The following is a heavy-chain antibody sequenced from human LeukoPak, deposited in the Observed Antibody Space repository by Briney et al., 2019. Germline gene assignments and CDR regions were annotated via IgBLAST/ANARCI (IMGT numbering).Heavy chain of an antibody. V-gene: IGHV4-39*07. CDR3: ARAYSSCWYRGFEYFQH. CDR2: INHSGST. Sequence: SETLSLTCTVSGGSISSSSYYWGWIRHPPGKGLECIGEINHSGSTHYTPSLKSRDTISVDTSKNQFSLKLSSVTGADTAVYYCARAYSSCWYRGFEYFQHWGQGTLVTVSS. D-gene: IGHD6-19*01. CDR1: GGSISSSSYY. J-gene: IGHJ1*01.